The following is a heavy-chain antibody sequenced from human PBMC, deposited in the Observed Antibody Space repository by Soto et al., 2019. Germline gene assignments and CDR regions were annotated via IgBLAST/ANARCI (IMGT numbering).Heavy chain of an antibody. CDR2: IYYSGST. Sequence: SETLSLTCTVSGGSISSSSYYWDWIRQPPGKGLEWIGSIYYSGSTYYNPSLKSRVTISVDTSKNQFSLKLSSVTAADTAVYYCAVKDSMVRGVISVDYWGQGTLVTVSS. V-gene: IGHV4-39*01. CDR3: AVKDSMVRGVISVDY. CDR1: GGSISSSSYY. D-gene: IGHD3-10*01. J-gene: IGHJ4*02.